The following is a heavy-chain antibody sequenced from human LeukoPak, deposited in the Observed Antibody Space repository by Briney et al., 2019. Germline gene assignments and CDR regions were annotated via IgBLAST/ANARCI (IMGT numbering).Heavy chain of an antibody. Sequence: GGSLRLSCAASGFTLSRFGMHWVRQAPGKGLEWVAFIRYDGSNKYYADSVKGRFTISRDNAKNSLYLQMNNLRAEDTAVYYCARSGYDSSGYRIEDYWGQGTLVTVSS. CDR3: ARSGYDSSGYRIEDY. J-gene: IGHJ4*02. CDR2: IRYDGSNK. CDR1: GFTLSRFG. V-gene: IGHV3-30*02. D-gene: IGHD3-22*01.